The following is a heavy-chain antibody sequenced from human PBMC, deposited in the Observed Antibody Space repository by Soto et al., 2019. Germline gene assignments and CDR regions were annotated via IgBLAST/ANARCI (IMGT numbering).Heavy chain of an antibody. CDR2: IFYTGST. CDR3: AREETGYFDY. CDR1: GYSISNTNW. J-gene: IGHJ4*02. Sequence: SETLSLTCAVSGYSISNTNWWGWIRQPPGKGLEWIGYIFYTGSTYYNPSLRSRVTISVDTSKNQFSLKLSSVTAADTAVYYCAREETGYFDYWGQGTLVTVSS. V-gene: IGHV4-28*03.